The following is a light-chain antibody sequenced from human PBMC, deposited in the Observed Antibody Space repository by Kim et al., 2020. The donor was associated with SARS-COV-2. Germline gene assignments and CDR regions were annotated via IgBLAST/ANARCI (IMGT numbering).Light chain of an antibody. CDR2: AAS. CDR1: QSISSY. V-gene: IGKV1-39*01. J-gene: IGKJ2*03. CDR3: QQSYSTLRRS. Sequence: DIQMTQSPSSLSASVGYRVTITCRASQSISSYLNWYQQKPGKAPKLLIYAASSLQSGVPSRFSGSGSGTDFTLTISSLQPEDFATYYCQQSYSTLRRSFGQGTKLEI.